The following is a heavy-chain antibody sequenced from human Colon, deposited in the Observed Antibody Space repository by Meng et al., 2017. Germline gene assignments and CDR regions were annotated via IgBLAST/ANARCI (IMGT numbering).Heavy chain of an antibody. CDR3: ARFYGSGTFEVHDY. CDR1: GGPISSSNC. D-gene: IGHD3-10*01. V-gene: IGHV4-4*02. J-gene: IGHJ4*02. Sequence: VQWQESGPGSGKPSGPLASTCAVSGGPISSSNCWSWVRQPPGKGLEWIGEIYHSGSTNYNPSLKSRVTMSVDTSKNQVSLRLTSVTAADTAVYYCARFYGSGTFEVHDYWGQGTLVTVSS. CDR2: IYHSGST.